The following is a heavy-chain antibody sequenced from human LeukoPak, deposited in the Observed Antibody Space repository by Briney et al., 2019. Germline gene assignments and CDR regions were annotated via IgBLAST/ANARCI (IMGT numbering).Heavy chain of an antibody. D-gene: IGHD3-10*01. CDR2: ISYDGSNK. V-gene: IGHV3-30*09. Sequence: GGSLRLSCAASGFTFSSYAMHWVRQAPGKGLEWVAVISYDGSNKYYADSVKGRFAISRDNSKNTLYLQMNSLRAEDTAVYYCARANWNYASTYYYGSGSYPRHYFDYWGQGTLVTVSS. CDR3: ARANWNYASTYYYGSGSYPRHYFDY. J-gene: IGHJ4*02. CDR1: GFTFSSYA.